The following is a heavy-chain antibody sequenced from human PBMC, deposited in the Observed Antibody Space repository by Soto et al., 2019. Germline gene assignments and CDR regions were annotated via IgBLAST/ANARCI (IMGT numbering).Heavy chain of an antibody. Sequence: SETLSLTCTVSGGSISSYYWSWIRQPPGKGLEWIGYIYYSGSTNYNPSLKSRVTISVDTSKNQFSLKLSSVTAADTAVYYCASQFPYSTGWYVGYWGQGTLVTVSS. V-gene: IGHV4-59*01. J-gene: IGHJ4*02. CDR1: GGSISSYY. CDR2: IYYSGST. CDR3: ASQFPYSTGWYVGY. D-gene: IGHD6-19*01.